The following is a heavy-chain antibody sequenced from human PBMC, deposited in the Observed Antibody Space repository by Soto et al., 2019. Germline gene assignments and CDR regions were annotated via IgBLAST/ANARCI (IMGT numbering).Heavy chain of an antibody. CDR1: GFTFSDYY. CDR3: ARTLYSYGTDY. V-gene: IGHV3-23*01. D-gene: IGHD5-18*01. J-gene: IGHJ4*02. Sequence: PGESLKISCAASGFTFSDYYMSWIRQAPVKGLEWVSAISGSGGSTYYADSVKGRFTISRDNSKNTLYLQMNSLRAEDTAVYYCARTLYSYGTDYWGQGTLVTVSS. CDR2: ISGSGGST.